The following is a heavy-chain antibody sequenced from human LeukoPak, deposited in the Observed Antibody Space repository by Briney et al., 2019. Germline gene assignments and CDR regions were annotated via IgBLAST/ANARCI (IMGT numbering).Heavy chain of an antibody. V-gene: IGHV1-69*05. CDR3: ARVHCSGGSCYSDY. CDR2: IIPIFGTA. D-gene: IGHD2-15*01. J-gene: IGHJ4*02. CDR1: GGTFSSYA. Sequence: SVKVSCKASGGTFSSYAINWVRQAPGQGLEWMGRIIPIFGTANYAQKFQGRVTITTDESTSTAYMELSSLRSEDTAVYYCARVHCSGGSCYSDYWGQGTLVTVSS.